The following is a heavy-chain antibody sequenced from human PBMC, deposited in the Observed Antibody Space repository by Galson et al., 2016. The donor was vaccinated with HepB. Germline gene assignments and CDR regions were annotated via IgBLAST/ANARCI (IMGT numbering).Heavy chain of an antibody. CDR1: GFTFSSSY. CDR2: IKEDGSDE. CDR3: ARDADYQNTNAHYDVFDI. J-gene: IGHJ3*02. Sequence: SLRLSCAGSGFTFSSSYMDWVRQAPGEGLEWVAKIKEDGSDEFYVDSVKGRFTISRDNAKNSLYLQMNSLRAEDTAVYYCARDADYQNTNAHYDVFDIWGQGTMVTVSS. D-gene: IGHD2-8*01. V-gene: IGHV3-7*05.